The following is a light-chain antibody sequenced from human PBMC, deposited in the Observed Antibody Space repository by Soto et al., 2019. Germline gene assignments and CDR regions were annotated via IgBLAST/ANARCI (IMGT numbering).Light chain of an antibody. CDR3: QHYNSYSEA. J-gene: IGKJ1*01. CDR1: QTISSW. CDR2: KAP. V-gene: IGKV1-5*03. Sequence: DIQMPQSPSTLSASVGDRVTITCRASQTISSWLAWYQQKPGKAPKLLIYKAPTLKSGVPSRFSGSGSGTDFTLTISSLQPDDFATYYCQHYNSYSEAVGQGTKVELK.